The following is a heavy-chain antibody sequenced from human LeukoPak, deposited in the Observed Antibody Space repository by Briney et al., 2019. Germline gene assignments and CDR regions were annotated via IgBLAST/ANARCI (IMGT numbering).Heavy chain of an antibody. J-gene: IGHJ5*02. CDR3: ARDRWFDP. CDR1: GGSVSSTGYY. V-gene: IGHV4-61*08. Sequence: SETLSLTCTVSGGSVSSTGYYWGWIRQPPGKGLEWIGCINYSGNTNYNPSLKSRVTISVDTSKNQFSLKLSSVTAADTAVYYCARDRWFDPWGQGTLVTVSS. CDR2: INYSGNT.